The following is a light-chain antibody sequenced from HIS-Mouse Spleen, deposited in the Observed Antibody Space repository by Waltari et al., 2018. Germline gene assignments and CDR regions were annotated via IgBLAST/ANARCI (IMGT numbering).Light chain of an antibody. CDR2: EVS. J-gene: IGLJ1*01. CDR1: SSDVGGYNY. Sequence: QSALTQPASVSGSPGQSITISCTGTSSDVGGYNYVSWYQQNPGKAPKPMIYEVSNRPSGVSNRFSGSKSGNTASLTISGLQAEDEADYYCSSYTSSSTYVFGTGTNVTVL. CDR3: SSYTSSSTYV. V-gene: IGLV2-14*01.